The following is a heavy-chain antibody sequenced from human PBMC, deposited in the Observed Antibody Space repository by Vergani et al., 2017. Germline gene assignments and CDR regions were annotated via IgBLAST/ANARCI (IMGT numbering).Heavy chain of an antibody. CDR3: ASRLVVTQTEVWYFDL. CDR2: INHSGST. Sequence: QVQLQQWGAGLLKPSETLYLTCAVYGGSFSGYYWSWIRQAPGKGLEWIGEINHSGSTNYNPSLKSRVTISVDTSKNQFSLKLSSVTAADTAVYYCASRLVVTQTEVWYFDLWGRGTLVTVSS. V-gene: IGHV4-34*01. D-gene: IGHD4-23*01. CDR1: GGSFSGYY. J-gene: IGHJ2*01.